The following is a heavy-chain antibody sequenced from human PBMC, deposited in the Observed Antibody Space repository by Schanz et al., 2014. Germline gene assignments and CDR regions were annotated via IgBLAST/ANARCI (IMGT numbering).Heavy chain of an antibody. D-gene: IGHD6-19*01. CDR3: AKAGSGWSTAGYYY. CDR2: ISSSSMYI. J-gene: IGHJ4*02. Sequence: EVHLVESGGGLVQPGGSLRLSCTASGFSFSTYGMTWVRQAPGKGLEWVSSISSSSMYIYQADSMRGRFTISRDNAKNSLYLQVNNLSAEDTAVYYCAKAGSGWSTAGYYYWGQGTLVAVSS. CDR1: GFSFSTYG. V-gene: IGHV3-21*04.